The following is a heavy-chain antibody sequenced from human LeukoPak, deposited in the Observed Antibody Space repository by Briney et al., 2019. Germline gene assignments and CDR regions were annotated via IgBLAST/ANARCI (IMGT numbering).Heavy chain of an antibody. D-gene: IGHD2-15*01. CDR1: GGSISSSRYH. J-gene: IGHJ6*02. Sequence: SETLSLTCTDSGGSISSSRYHWGWIRQPPGGGLEWIGNIYYSGGTYYKPSLKSRVIISLDTSKNQFSLKLNSVTAADTAVYYCAAAADYYYYGMDVWGQGTTVTVSS. V-gene: IGHV4-39*01. CDR2: IYYSGGT. CDR3: AAAADYYYYGMDV.